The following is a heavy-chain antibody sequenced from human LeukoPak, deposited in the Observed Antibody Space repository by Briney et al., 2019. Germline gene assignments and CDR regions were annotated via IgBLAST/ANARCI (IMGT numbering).Heavy chain of an antibody. V-gene: IGHV1-2*02. Sequence: ASVKVSCKTSGYVFINYYIHWVRLAPGQGLQLMGWINPKSGATNYAQSFQGRVALTTDTSISTAFMELSNPRPDDTAIYFCARSVTYNWFDPWGQGTRVTVSS. D-gene: IGHD2-21*02. CDR1: GYVFINYY. CDR3: ARSVTYNWFDP. J-gene: IGHJ5*02. CDR2: INPKSGAT.